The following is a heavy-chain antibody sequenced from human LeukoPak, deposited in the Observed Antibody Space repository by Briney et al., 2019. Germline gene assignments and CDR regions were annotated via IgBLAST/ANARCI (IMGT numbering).Heavy chain of an antibody. CDR2: ISSSTSTI. CDR1: GFTFSSYS. J-gene: IGHJ4*02. V-gene: IGHV3-48*01. Sequence: PGGSLRLSCAASGFTFSSYSMNWVRQAPGKGLEWVSYISSSTSTIYYADSVKGRFTISRDNAKNSLYLQMNSLRAEDTAVYYCASSRYDFRGNYWGQGTLVTVSS. CDR3: ASSRYDFRGNY. D-gene: IGHD3-3*01.